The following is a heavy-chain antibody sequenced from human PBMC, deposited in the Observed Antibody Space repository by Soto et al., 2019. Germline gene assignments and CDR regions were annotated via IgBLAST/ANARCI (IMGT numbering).Heavy chain of an antibody. J-gene: IGHJ5*02. CDR1: GGSISSYY. CDR2: IYYSGST. Sequence: SETLSLTCTVPGGSISSYYWSWIRQPPGKGLEWIGYIYYSGSTNYNPSLKSRVTISVDTSKNQFSLKLSSVTAADTAVYYCAKEKISTSCCNGFDPWCQGTLVTVSP. CDR3: AKEKISTSCCNGFDP. V-gene: IGHV4-59*01. D-gene: IGHD2-2*01.